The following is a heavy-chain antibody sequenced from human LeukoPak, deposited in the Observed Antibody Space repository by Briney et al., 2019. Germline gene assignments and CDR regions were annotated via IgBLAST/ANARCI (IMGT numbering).Heavy chain of an antibody. D-gene: IGHD3-10*02. CDR2: ISSSGSTI. CDR3: AELGITMIGGV. J-gene: IGHJ6*04. Sequence: GGSLRLSYAASGFTFSSYEMNWVRQAPGKVLELGSYISSSGSTIYYADSVKGRFTISRDNAKNSLYLQMNSLRAEATAVYYCAELGITMIGGVWGKGTTVTISS. V-gene: IGHV3-48*03. CDR1: GFTFSSYE.